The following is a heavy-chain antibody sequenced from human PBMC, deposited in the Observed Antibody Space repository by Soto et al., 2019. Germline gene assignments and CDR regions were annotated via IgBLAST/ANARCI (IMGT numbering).Heavy chain of an antibody. J-gene: IGHJ4*02. V-gene: IGHV4-34*01. CDR3: ARGSKEYSSSLDY. CDR2: INHSGST. Sequence: SETLSLTCAVYGGSFSGYYWSWIRQPPGKGLEWIGEINHSGSTNYNPSLKSRVTISVDTSKNQFSLKLSSVTAADTAVYYCARGSKEYSSSLDYWGQGTLVTVSS. CDR1: GGSFSGYY. D-gene: IGHD6-6*01.